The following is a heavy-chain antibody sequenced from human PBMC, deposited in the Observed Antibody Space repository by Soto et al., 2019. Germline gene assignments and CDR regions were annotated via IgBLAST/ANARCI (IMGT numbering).Heavy chain of an antibody. D-gene: IGHD3-22*01. V-gene: IGHV3-11*01. CDR3: ARGHDRRVVVRTFDF. J-gene: IGHJ5*01. CDR1: GFTFSDNY. Sequence: LRLSCAASGFTFSDNYMSWIRRAPGKGLEWVSYISSSGTTIYYGDSVKGRFTISRDNAKNSLYLQMNSLRAEDTAIYYCARGHDRRVVVRTFDFWGQGTPVTVSS. CDR2: ISSSGTTI.